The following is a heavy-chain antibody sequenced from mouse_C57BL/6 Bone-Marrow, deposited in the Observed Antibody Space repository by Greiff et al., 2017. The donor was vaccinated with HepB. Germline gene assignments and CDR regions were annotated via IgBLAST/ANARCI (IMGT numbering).Heavy chain of an antibody. CDR3: ARGSTVVAHEGYWYFDV. D-gene: IGHD1-1*01. CDR2: IDPSDSET. J-gene: IGHJ1*03. CDR1: GYTFTSYW. V-gene: IGHV1-52*01. Sequence: QVQLQQPGAELVRPGSSVKLSCKASGYTFTSYWMHWVKQRPIQGLEWIGNIDPSDSETHYNQKFKDKATLTVDKSSSTAYMQLSSLTSEDSAVYYGARGSTVVAHEGYWYFDVWGTGTTVTVSS.